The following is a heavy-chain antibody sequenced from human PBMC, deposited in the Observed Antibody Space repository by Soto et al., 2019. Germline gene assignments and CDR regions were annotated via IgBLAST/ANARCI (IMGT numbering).Heavy chain of an antibody. CDR1: GFTFSSYA. CDR3: AKGGYHRYYYYGMDV. D-gene: IGHD5-12*01. V-gene: IGHV3-23*01. Sequence: PVGSLRLSCAASGFTFSSYAMSWVRQAPGKGLEWVSAISGSGGSTYYADSVKGRFTISRDNSKNTLYLQMNSLRAEDTAAYYCAKGGYHRYYYYGMDVWGQGTTVTVSS. CDR2: ISGSGGST. J-gene: IGHJ6*02.